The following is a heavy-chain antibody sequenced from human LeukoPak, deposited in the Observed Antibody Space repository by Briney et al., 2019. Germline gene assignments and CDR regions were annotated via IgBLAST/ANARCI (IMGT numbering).Heavy chain of an antibody. CDR2: ISGSGGST. CDR3: ARVLLASRGYYFDY. Sequence: GGSLRLSCAASGFTFSSYAMSWVRQAPGKGLEWVSAISGSGGSTYYADSVKGRFTISRDNSKNTLYLQMNSLRAEDTALYHCARVLLASRGYYFDYWGQGTLVTVSS. V-gene: IGHV3-23*01. CDR1: GFTFSSYA. J-gene: IGHJ4*02. D-gene: IGHD3-10*01.